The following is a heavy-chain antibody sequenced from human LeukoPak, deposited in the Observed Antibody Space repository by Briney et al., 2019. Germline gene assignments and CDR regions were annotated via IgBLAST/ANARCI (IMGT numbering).Heavy chain of an antibody. V-gene: IGHV4-34*01. CDR1: GGSFSGYY. D-gene: IGHD2-2*01. Sequence: PSETLSLTCAVYGGSFSGYYWSWIRQPPGTGLEWIGEINHSGSTNYNPSLKSRVTISVDTSKNQFSVKLSSVTAADTAVYYCARGEDYQLLGRNFDYWGQGTLVTVSS. CDR2: INHSGST. CDR3: ARGEDYQLLGRNFDY. J-gene: IGHJ4*02.